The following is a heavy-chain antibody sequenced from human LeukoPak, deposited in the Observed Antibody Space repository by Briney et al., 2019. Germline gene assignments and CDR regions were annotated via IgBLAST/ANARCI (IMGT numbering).Heavy chain of an antibody. CDR3: AKAPGGSRSYYYGMDV. D-gene: IGHD6-13*01. CDR1: GFTFSSYA. J-gene: IGHJ6*02. CDR2: ISGSGGSA. Sequence: GGSLRLSCAASGFTFSSYAMSWVRQAPGKGLEWVSAISGSGGSAYYADSVMGRFTISRDNSKNTLCLEMNSLRAEDTAVYYCAKAPGGSRSYYYGMDVWGQGTTVTVSS. V-gene: IGHV3-23*01.